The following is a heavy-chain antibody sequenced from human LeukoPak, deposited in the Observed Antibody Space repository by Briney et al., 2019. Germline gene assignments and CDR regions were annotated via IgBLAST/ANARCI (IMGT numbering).Heavy chain of an antibody. CDR2: TYYRSKWYH. J-gene: IGHJ4*02. Sequence: SQTLSLTCAISGDSVSSNSAAWNWIRQSPSRGLEWLGRTYYRSKWYHDYAVSVKSRITINPDTSKNQFSLRLNSVTPEDTAVYYCAKDCGTGPFACSHWGQGTLVTVSS. CDR3: AKDCGTGPFACSH. V-gene: IGHV6-1*01. CDR1: GDSVSSNSAA. D-gene: IGHD2-15*01.